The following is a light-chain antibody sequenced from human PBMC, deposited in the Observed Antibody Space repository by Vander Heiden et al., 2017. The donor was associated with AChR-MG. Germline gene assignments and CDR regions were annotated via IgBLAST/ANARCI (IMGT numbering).Light chain of an antibody. CDR2: DNN. CDR1: STNIGYNY. CDR3: GTWDSSLSAGPWV. V-gene: IGLV1-51*01. Sequence: QSVLTQPPSVSAAPGQQVTISCPGSSTNIGYNYVSWYQQLPGTAPKLLIYDNNKRPSGIPDRVSGSKSGTSATLGIAGLQTGDEAEDYCGTWDSSLSAGPWVFGGGTKLTVL. J-gene: IGLJ3*02.